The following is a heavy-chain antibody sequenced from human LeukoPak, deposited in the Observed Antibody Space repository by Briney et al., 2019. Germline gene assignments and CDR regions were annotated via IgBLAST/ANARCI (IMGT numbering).Heavy chain of an antibody. V-gene: IGHV3-23*01. D-gene: IGHD3-16*01. CDR1: GFPFSSHA. CDR3: ARTRGPNVFGGVHDY. CDR2: ISGGGGST. J-gene: IGHJ4*02. Sequence: PGGSLRLSCAASGFPFSSHAMSWVRQAPGKGLEWVSGISGGGGSTYYADSVRGRFTISRDNSKNTLYLQVNSLRAEDTAVYYCARTRGPNVFGGVHDYWGQGTLVTVSS.